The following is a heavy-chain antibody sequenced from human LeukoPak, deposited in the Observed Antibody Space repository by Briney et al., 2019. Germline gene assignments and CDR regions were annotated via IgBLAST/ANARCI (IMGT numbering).Heavy chain of an antibody. CDR2: ISSSSSYI. J-gene: IGHJ6*02. D-gene: IGHD4-11*01. CDR1: GFTFSSYS. Sequence: GGSLRLSCAASGFTFSSYSMNWVRQAPGKGLEWVSSISSSSSYIYYADSVKGRFTISRDNAKNSLYLQMNSLRAEDTAVYYCARSPAVTTTVMGYYYGMGVWGQGTTATVSS. CDR3: ARSPAVTTTVMGYYYGMGV. V-gene: IGHV3-21*01.